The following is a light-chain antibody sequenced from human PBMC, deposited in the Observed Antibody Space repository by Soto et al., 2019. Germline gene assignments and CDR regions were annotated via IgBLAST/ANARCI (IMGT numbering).Light chain of an antibody. CDR2: DAS. Sequence: EIVLTQSPATLSLSPGERATLSCRASQSVSSYLAWYQQKPGQAPRLLIYDASNRATGIPARFSGSGSGTDFTPTISSLEPKDFAVDYCQQRSNWPPTFGQGTRLEIK. J-gene: IGKJ5*01. CDR3: QQRSNWPPT. CDR1: QSVSSY. V-gene: IGKV3-11*01.